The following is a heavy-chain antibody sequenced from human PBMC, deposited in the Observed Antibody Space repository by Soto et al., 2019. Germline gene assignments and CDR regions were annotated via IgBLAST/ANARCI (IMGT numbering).Heavy chain of an antibody. CDR1: GGTFSSYA. D-gene: IGHD3-22*01. Sequence: QVQLVQSGAEVKKPGSSVKVSCKASGGTFSSYAISWVRQAPGQGLEWMGGIIPIFGTANYAQKFQGRVTITADESTSTAYMELSSLRSEDTAVYYCARGTYYYDSSGYYPPGHYYYGMDVWGQGTTVTVSS. CDR3: ARGTYYYDSSGYYPPGHYYYGMDV. CDR2: IIPIFGTA. V-gene: IGHV1-69*01. J-gene: IGHJ6*02.